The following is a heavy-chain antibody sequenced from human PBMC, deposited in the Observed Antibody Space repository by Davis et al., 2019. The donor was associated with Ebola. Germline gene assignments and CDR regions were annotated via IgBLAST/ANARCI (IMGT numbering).Heavy chain of an antibody. CDR2: IYPGDSDT. CDR1: GYSFTSYW. D-gene: IGHD5-12*01. Sequence: GGSLRLSCKGSGYSFTSYWNGWVRQMPGKGLEWMGIIYPGDSDTRYSPSFQGQVTISADKSISTAYLQWSSLKASDTAMYYCARRVATSFWYFDLWGRGTLVTVSS. CDR3: ARRVATSFWYFDL. V-gene: IGHV5-51*01. J-gene: IGHJ2*01.